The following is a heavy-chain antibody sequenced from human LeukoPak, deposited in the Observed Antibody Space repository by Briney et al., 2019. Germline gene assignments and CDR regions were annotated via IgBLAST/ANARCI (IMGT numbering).Heavy chain of an antibody. CDR2: IYYSGST. J-gene: IGHJ5*02. V-gene: IGHV4-59*01. Sequence: SETLSLTCTVSGGSISSYYWSWIRQPPGKGLEWIGYIYYSGSTNYNPSLKSRVTISVDTSKNQFSLKLSSVTAADTAVYYCARVNYYDKQFDPWGQGTLVTVSS. CDR3: ARVNYYDKQFDP. D-gene: IGHD3-22*01. CDR1: GGSISSYY.